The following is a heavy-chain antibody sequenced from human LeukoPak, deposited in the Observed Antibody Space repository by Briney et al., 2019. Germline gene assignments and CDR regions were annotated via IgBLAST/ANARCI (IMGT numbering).Heavy chain of an antibody. CDR2: ISNSSITI. J-gene: IGHJ4*02. CDR1: GFTFSSYS. V-gene: IGHV3-48*04. D-gene: IGHD2-15*01. CDR3: ARDRGGSYSAIDY. Sequence: GGSLRLSCAASGFTFSSYSLNWVRQAPGKGLEWVSFISNSSITIYYADSVKGRFTISRDNAEKSLYLQMNSPRAEDTAVYYCARDRGGSYSAIDYWGQGTPVTVSS.